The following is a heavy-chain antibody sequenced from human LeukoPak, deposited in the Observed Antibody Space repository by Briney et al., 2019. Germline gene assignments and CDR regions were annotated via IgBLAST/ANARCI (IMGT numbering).Heavy chain of an antibody. CDR1: GGTFSSYA. Sequence: SVKVSCKASGGTFSSYAISWVRQAPGQGLEWMGGIIPIFGTANYAQKFQGRVTITADKSTSTAYMELSSLRSEDTAVYYCARDLVMGYYSGYDYSDYWGQGTLVTVSS. CDR3: ARDLVMGYYSGYDYSDY. D-gene: IGHD5-12*01. CDR2: IIPIFGTA. J-gene: IGHJ4*02. V-gene: IGHV1-69*06.